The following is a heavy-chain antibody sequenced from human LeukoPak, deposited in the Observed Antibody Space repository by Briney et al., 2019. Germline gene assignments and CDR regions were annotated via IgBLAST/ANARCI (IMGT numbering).Heavy chain of an antibody. D-gene: IGHD1-26*01. CDR2: IYYSGST. V-gene: IGHV4-39*07. Sequence: SETLSLTCTVSGGSISSGGYYWGWIRQPPGKGLEWIGNIYYSGSTYYNPSLKSRVTISVDTSKNQFSLRLNSVTAADTAVYYCARSRAFNSGAFDPWGQGSLVTVSS. CDR3: ARSRAFNSGAFDP. J-gene: IGHJ5*02. CDR1: GGSISSGGYY.